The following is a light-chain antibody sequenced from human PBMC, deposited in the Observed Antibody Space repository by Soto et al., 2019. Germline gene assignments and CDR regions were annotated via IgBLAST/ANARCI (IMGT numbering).Light chain of an antibody. J-gene: IGKJ1*01. CDR2: DAS. V-gene: IGKV3-11*01. CDR3: QQRRSWPQT. CDR1: QSVYNY. Sequence: EIVLTQSPATLSLSPGERATLSYRASQSVYNYLAWYQQRPGQAPRLLVYDASNRATGIPARFSGSGSGTDFTLTISSLEPEDFAVYYCQQRRSWPQTFGQGTKVEIK.